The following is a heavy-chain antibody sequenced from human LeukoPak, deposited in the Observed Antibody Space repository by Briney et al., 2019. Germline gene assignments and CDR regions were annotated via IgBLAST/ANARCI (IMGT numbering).Heavy chain of an antibody. Sequence: GGSLRLSCAASGFTFSSYGMHWVRQAPGKGLEWVAFIRYDGSNKYYADSVKGRFTISRDNSKNTLYLQMNSLRAEDTAVDYYAKEGKTRNWNYFQAKPVYWGQGTLVTVSS. CDR1: GFTFSSYG. D-gene: IGHD1-20*01. V-gene: IGHV3-30*02. CDR3: AKEGKTRNWNYFQAKPVY. CDR2: IRYDGSNK. J-gene: IGHJ4*02.